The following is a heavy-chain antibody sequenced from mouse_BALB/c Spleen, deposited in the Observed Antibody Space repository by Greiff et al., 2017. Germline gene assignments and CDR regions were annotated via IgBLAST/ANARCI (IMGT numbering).Heavy chain of an antibody. J-gene: IGHJ1*01. CDR1: GYTFTDYA. V-gene: IGHV1-67*01. CDR3: ARQTTVRGGYFDV. Sequence: VQLHQSGPELVRPGVSVKISCKGSGYTFTDYAMHWVKQSHAKSLEWIGVISTYYGNTNYNQKFKGKATMTVDKSSSTAYMELARLTSEDSAIYYCARQTTVRGGYFDVWGAGTTVTVSS. CDR2: ISTYYGNT. D-gene: IGHD1-1*01.